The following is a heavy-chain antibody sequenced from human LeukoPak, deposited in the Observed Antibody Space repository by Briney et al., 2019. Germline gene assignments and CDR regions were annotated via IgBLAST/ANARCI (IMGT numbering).Heavy chain of an antibody. CDR2: IYYSGIT. J-gene: IGHJ4*02. Sequence: SETLSLTCTVSGGSIRSYYWGWIRQPPGKGLEWIGYIYYSGITNYNPSLKSRVTISIDTSKNQFSLKLSSMTAADTAVYYCARSRRGYEYYFDYWGQGTLVTVSS. CDR1: GGSIRSYY. V-gene: IGHV4-59*01. CDR3: ARSRRGYEYYFDY. D-gene: IGHD5-12*01.